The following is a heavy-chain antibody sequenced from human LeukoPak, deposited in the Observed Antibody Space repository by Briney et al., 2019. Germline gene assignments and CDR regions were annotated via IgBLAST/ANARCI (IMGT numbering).Heavy chain of an antibody. CDR2: ISYDGSNK. V-gene: IGHV3-30-3*01. D-gene: IGHD2-2*01. CDR1: GLTFSSYA. J-gene: IGHJ3*02. Sequence: GGSLRLSCAASGLTFSSYAMHWVRQAPGKGLEWVAVISYDGSNKYYADSVKGRFTISRDNSKNTLYLQMNSLRAEDTAVYYCARDEKYQLLGAFDIWGQGTMVTVSS. CDR3: ARDEKYQLLGAFDI.